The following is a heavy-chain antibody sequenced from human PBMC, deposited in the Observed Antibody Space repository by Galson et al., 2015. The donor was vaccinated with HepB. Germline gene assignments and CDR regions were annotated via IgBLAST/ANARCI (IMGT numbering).Heavy chain of an antibody. J-gene: IGHJ4*02. CDR2: ISADNGNT. CDR3: GRDQGRWFGEGLLDF. V-gene: IGHV1-18*01. CDR1: GYTFSAYG. Sequence: SVKVSCKASGYTFSAYGISWVRQAPGQGLEWMGWISADNGNTKNAQKVQGRVTTTTDTSTSTAYMELRSLRSDDTAIYYCGRDQGRWFGEGLLDFWGQGTLVTVSS. D-gene: IGHD3-10*01.